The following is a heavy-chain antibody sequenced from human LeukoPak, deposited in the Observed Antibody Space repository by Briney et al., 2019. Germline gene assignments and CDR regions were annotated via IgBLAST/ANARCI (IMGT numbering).Heavy chain of an antibody. CDR1: GITFGDYA. CDR3: TRDHNNVFDY. J-gene: IGHJ4*02. CDR2: IRVKAFGRTT. Sequence: GGSLRLSCTASGITFGDYAVSWVRQAPGKGLEWVSFIRVKAFGRTTEYAASVKGRFTISRDDSNNIAYLQMNSLKTEDTAVYFCTRDHNNVFDYWGQGTPVTVSS. D-gene: IGHD1-14*01. V-gene: IGHV3-49*04.